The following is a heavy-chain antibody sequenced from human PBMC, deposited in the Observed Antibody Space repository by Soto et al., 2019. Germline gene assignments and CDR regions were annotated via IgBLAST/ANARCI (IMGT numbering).Heavy chain of an antibody. CDR1: GGTFSSYA. CDR2: IIPIFGTA. Sequence: QVQLVQSGAEVKKPGSSVKVSCKASGGTFSSYAISWVRQAPGQGLEWMGGIIPIFGTANYAQKFQGRVTMTADEATSRAYMELRSLSSEDVAVYSCVSQSSRRYGSGMDYWVQGTLVTVSS. V-gene: IGHV1-69*01. J-gene: IGHJ4*02. D-gene: IGHD3-10*01. CDR3: VSQSSRRYGSGMDY.